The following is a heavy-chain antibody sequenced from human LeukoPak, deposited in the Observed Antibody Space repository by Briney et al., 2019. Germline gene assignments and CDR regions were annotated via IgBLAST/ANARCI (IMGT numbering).Heavy chain of an antibody. D-gene: IGHD3-22*01. CDR3: ARHDDSSGYYYVNAFDI. V-gene: IGHV4-39*01. J-gene: IGHJ3*02. CDR1: GGSISSSSYY. Sequence: SETLSLTCTVSGGSISSSSYYWGWIRQPPGKGLEWIGSIYYSGSTYYNPSLKSRVTISVDTSKNQFSLKLSSVTAADTAVYYRARHDDSSGYYYVNAFDIWGQGTMVTVSS. CDR2: IYYSGST.